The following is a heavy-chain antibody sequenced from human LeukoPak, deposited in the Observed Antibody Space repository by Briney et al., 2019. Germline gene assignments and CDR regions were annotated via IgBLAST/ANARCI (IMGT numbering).Heavy chain of an antibody. V-gene: IGHV4-34*01. J-gene: IGHJ4*02. Sequence: SETLSVTCAVYGGSFSDYNWTWIRQSPGKGLEWIGEIGHNGTTNYNPSLKGRVTISLDTSKNQFSLKLTSVTAADTAVYYCARPSGGTPFKRFDYWGEGTLVTVSS. CDR3: ARPSGGTPFKRFDY. CDR1: GGSFSDYN. CDR2: IGHNGTT. D-gene: IGHD1-14*01.